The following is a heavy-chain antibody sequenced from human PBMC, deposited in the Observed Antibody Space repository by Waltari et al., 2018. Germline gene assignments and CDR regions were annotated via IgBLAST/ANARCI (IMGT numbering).Heavy chain of an antibody. V-gene: IGHV1-3*04. J-gene: IGHJ4*02. D-gene: IGHD3-16*01. CDR1: GYPFTTTNA. CDR2: INSGNGNT. CDR3: VTGGRPLWRH. Sequence: QVQLVQSGAEVKKPGASVKVSCKSFGYPFTTTNAVHWVRQAPGQRPEWMGWINSGNGNTRLSQTFQGRTNITRDTSATTVFMDLRDLQSDDTAIYYCVTGGRPLWRHWGQGSLVSVSS.